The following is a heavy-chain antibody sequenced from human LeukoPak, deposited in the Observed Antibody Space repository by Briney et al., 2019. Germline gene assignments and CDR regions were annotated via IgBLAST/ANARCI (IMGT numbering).Heavy chain of an antibody. CDR2: INPSGGST. CDR3: ARGSLVSGDY. V-gene: IGHV1-46*01. CDR1: GYTFTTYG. Sequence: ASVKVSCKASGYTFTTYGISWVRQAPGQGLEWMGIINPSGGSTSYAQKFQGRVTMTRDTSTSTVYMELSSLRSEDTAVYYCARGSLVSGDYWGQGTLVTVSS. D-gene: IGHD6-13*01. J-gene: IGHJ4*02.